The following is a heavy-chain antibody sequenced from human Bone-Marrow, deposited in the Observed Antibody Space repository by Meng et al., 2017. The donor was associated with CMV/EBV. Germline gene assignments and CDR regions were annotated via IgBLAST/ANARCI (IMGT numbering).Heavy chain of an antibody. CDR1: GFTFSDYY. CDR3: ARDLTTIPGQNY. CDR2: IKPDGSEM. Sequence: GESLKISCAASGFTFSDYYMGWIRQAPGKGLEWVANIKPDGSEMYYLDSMKDRFTISRDNAKNSLYLQINSLRAEDTAVYYCARDLTTIPGQNYWGQGTLVTVSS. V-gene: IGHV3-7*01. J-gene: IGHJ4*02. D-gene: IGHD1-20*01.